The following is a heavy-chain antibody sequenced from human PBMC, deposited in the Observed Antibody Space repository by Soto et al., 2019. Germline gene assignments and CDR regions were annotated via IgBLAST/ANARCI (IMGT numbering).Heavy chain of an antibody. CDR3: ARAMVRGVMGGGFDY. D-gene: IGHD3-10*01. Sequence: EVQLVESGGGLVQPGGSLRLSCAASGFTFSSYAMHWVRQAPGKGLEYVSAISSNGGSTYYANSVKGRFTISRDNSKNTLYLQMGSLRAEDMAVYYCARAMVRGVMGGGFDYWGQGTLVTVSS. V-gene: IGHV3-64*01. CDR1: GFTFSSYA. J-gene: IGHJ4*02. CDR2: ISSNGGST.